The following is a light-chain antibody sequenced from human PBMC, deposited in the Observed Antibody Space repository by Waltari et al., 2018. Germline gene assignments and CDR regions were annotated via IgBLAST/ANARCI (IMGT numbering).Light chain of an antibody. V-gene: IGKV2-30*02. CDR1: QSLVHPNGNTY. CDR2: GSS. Sequence: VVLTQSPLPTPVTLGQPASIPYRSSQSLVHPNGNTYLFWIQQRPGQPPRRLIDGSSNRDPGVPDRFSGSGSGTDFTLKISRVEADDVGVYYCMQSTIWPYSFGQGTNLEIK. J-gene: IGKJ2*01. CDR3: MQSTIWPYS.